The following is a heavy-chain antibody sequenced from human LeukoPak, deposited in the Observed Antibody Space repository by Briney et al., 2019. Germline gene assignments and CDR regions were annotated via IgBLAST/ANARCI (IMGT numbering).Heavy chain of an antibody. Sequence: QPGGSLRLXCAASGFTFDDYAMHWVRQAPGKGLEWVSLISGDGGSRYYADSVKGRFTISRDNSKNSLYLQMNSLRTEDTALYYCAKGNDYYGSGSYMDVWGKGTTVTVSS. CDR2: ISGDGGSR. CDR1: GFTFDDYA. V-gene: IGHV3-43*02. D-gene: IGHD3-10*01. J-gene: IGHJ6*03. CDR3: AKGNDYYGSGSYMDV.